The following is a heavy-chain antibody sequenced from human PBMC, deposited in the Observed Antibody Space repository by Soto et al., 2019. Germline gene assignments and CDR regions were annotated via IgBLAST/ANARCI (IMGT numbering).Heavy chain of an antibody. CDR2: IYYSGST. V-gene: IGHV4-39*01. Sequence: SETLSLTCTVSGGSISSRRYYWGWIRHPPGQGLKWIGSIYYSGSTYYNPSLKSRVTISVDTSKNQFSLKLSSVTAADTAVYYCARLYGSGWFGPSYYYYYGMDVWGQGTTVT. CDR1: GGSISSRRYY. D-gene: IGHD6-19*01. CDR3: ARLYGSGWFGPSYYYYYGMDV. J-gene: IGHJ6*02.